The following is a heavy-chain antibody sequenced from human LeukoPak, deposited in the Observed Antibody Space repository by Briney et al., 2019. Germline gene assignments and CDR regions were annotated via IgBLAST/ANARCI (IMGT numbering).Heavy chain of an antibody. CDR2: IYTSGST. J-gene: IGHJ6*02. CDR1: GGSISSGSYY. CDR3: AREVTFNYYYYGMDV. Sequence: SQTLSLTCTVSGGSISSGSYYWSWIRQPAGKGLKWIGRIYTSGSTNYNPSLKSRVTISVDTSKNQFSLKLSSVTAADTAVYYCAREVTFNYYYYGMDVWGQGTTVTVSS. V-gene: IGHV4-61*02.